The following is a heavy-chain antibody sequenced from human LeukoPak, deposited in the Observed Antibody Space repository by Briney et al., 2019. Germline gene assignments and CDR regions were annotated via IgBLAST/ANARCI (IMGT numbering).Heavy chain of an antibody. V-gene: IGHV4-59*01. CDR3: ARDQVYYYDSSGSRGPGTSYFDY. CDR1: GRSISSYY. J-gene: IGHJ4*02. CDR2: IYYSGST. D-gene: IGHD3-22*01. Sequence: PSETLSLACSVSGRSISSYYWSWIRQPPGKGLGWVGYIYYSGSTNSNPSLKSRVTISIDTSKNQFSLKLSSVTAADTAVYYCARDQVYYYDSSGSRGPGTSYFDYWGQGTLVTVSS.